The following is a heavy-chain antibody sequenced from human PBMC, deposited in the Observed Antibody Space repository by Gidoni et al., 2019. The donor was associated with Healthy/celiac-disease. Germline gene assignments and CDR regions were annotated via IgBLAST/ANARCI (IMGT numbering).Heavy chain of an antibody. CDR1: GFTVGSYA. CDR3: AKDRRMDCSSTSCPTPGYAFDI. D-gene: IGHD2-2*01. J-gene: IGHJ3*02. Sequence: EVQLLESGGGLVQPGGSLRLSCAASGFTVGSYAMSWVRQAPGKGLEWVSAIGGSGGSTYYADSVKGRFTISRDNSKNTLYLQMNSLRAEDTAVYYCAKDRRMDCSSTSCPTPGYAFDIWGQGTMVTVSS. V-gene: IGHV3-23*01. CDR2: IGGSGGST.